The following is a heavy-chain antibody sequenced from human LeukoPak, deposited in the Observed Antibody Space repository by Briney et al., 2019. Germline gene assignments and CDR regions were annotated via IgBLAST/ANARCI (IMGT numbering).Heavy chain of an antibody. Sequence: GGSLRLSCAASGFTFSSHWMSWVRQAPGKGLEWVANIKQDGSEKYYVDSVKGRFTISRDNAKNSLYLQMNSLRTEDTAVYYCAREAAAAHSDYWGQGTLVIVSS. CDR2: IKQDGSEK. CDR1: GFTFSSHW. CDR3: AREAAAAHSDY. V-gene: IGHV3-7*05. D-gene: IGHD6-13*01. J-gene: IGHJ4*02.